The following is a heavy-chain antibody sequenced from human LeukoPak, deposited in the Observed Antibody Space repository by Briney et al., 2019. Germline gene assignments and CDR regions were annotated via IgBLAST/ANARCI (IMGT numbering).Heavy chain of an antibody. CDR3: ATDDGYRYFQH. J-gene: IGHJ1*01. V-gene: IGHV1-24*01. CDR1: GYTLTELS. D-gene: IGHD5-24*01. CDR2: FDPEDGET. Sequence: AASVKVSSKVSGYTLTELSMHWLRQAPGKGLEWMAGFDPEDGETIYAQKFQGRVTMTEDTSTDTAYMELSSLRSEDTAVYYCATDDGYRYFQHWGQGTLVTVSS.